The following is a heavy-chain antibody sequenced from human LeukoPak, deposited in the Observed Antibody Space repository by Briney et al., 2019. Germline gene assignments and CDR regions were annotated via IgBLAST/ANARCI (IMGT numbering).Heavy chain of an antibody. CDR2: IYTSGST. Sequence: SETLSLTCTASGGSISSGSYYWSWIRQPAGKGLEWIGRIYTSGSTNYNPSLKSRVTISVDTSKNQFSLKLSSVTAADTAVYYCARVGTTLFDPWGQGTLVTVSS. D-gene: IGHD1-1*01. CDR1: GGSISSGSYY. V-gene: IGHV4-61*02. CDR3: ARVGTTLFDP. J-gene: IGHJ5*02.